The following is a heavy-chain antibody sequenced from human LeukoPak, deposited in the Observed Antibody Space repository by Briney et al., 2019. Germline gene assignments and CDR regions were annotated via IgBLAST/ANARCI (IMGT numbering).Heavy chain of an antibody. D-gene: IGHD2-15*01. CDR2: INHSGST. V-gene: IGHV4-34*01. J-gene: IGHJ4*02. CDR1: GGSFSGYY. Sequence: KAAETLSLTCAVYGGSFSGYYWSWIRQPPGKGLEWIGEINHSGSTNYNPSLKSRVTISVDTSKNQFSLKLSSVTAAGTAVYYCARAGQVVADSFLDYWGQGTLVAVSS. CDR3: ARAGQVVADSFLDY.